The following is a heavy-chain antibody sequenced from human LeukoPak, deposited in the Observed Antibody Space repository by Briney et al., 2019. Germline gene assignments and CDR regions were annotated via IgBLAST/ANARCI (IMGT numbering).Heavy chain of an antibody. CDR1: GFTFSSYA. D-gene: IGHD6-13*01. Sequence: GGSLRLSCAVSGFTFSSYAMHWVRQAPGKGLEWVAVISYDGSNKYYADSVKGRFTTSRDNSKNTLYLQMNSLRAEDTAVYYCAREGTAGTYFDYWGQGTLVTVSS. J-gene: IGHJ4*02. V-gene: IGHV3-30-3*01. CDR2: ISYDGSNK. CDR3: AREGTAGTYFDY.